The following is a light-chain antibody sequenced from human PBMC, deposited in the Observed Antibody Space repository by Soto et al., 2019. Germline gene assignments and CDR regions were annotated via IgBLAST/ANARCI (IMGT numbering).Light chain of an antibody. J-gene: IGLJ2*01. CDR2: DVS. CDR3: SSYTSSSTRV. Sequence: QSALTQPASVSGSPGQSITISCTGTSSDVGGYNYVSWYQQHPGKAPKLMIYDVSNRPSGVSNRFSGSKSGTPASLTISGLQAEDEADYYCSSYTSSSTRVFGGGTQLTVL. V-gene: IGLV2-14*01. CDR1: SSDVGGYNY.